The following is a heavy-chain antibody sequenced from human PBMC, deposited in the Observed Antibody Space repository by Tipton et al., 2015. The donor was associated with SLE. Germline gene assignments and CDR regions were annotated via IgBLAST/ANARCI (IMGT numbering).Heavy chain of an antibody. CDR2: IDHSGST. J-gene: IGHJ4*02. D-gene: IGHD5-18*01. V-gene: IGHV4-34*01. CDR1: GGSFSGYY. Sequence: TLSLTCAVYGGSFSGYYWSWIRQPPGKGLEWIGEIDHSGSTNYNPSLKSRVTISVDTSKNQLSLELNSVTAADTAVFYCARHRGQSYGYLYIDYWGQGTLVTVSS. CDR3: ARHRGQSYGYLYIDY.